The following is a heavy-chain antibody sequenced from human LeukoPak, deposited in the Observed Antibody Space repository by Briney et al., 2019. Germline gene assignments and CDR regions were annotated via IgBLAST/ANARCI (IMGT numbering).Heavy chain of an antibody. J-gene: IGHJ4*02. D-gene: IGHD3-3*01. CDR1: GFTFSSYW. CDR2: IKQDGSET. Sequence: GGSLRLSCAASGFTFSSYWMSWVRRAPGKGLEWVANIKQDGSETYYVDSVRGRFTISRDNAKNSLYLQMNSLRAEDTAVYYCAGDFWGAYRVNYFVPWGQGTLVTVSS. V-gene: IGHV3-7*01. CDR3: AGDFWGAYRVNYFVP.